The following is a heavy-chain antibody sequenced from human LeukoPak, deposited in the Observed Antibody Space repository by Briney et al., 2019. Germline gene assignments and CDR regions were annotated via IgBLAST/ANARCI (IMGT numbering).Heavy chain of an antibody. J-gene: IGHJ5*02. Sequence: GGSLRLSCAASGFTFSSYEMNWVRQAPGKGLEWVSYISSSGSTIYYADSVKGRFTISRDNAKNSLYLQMNSLRAEDTAVYYCARGDDYLPFDHWGQGNLVTVSS. CDR1: GFTFSSYE. V-gene: IGHV3-48*03. CDR2: ISSSGSTI. D-gene: IGHD2/OR15-2a*01. CDR3: ARGDDYLPFDH.